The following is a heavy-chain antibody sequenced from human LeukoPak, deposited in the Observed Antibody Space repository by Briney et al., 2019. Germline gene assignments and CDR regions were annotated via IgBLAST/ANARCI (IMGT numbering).Heavy chain of an antibody. J-gene: IGHJ4*01. CDR2: IYYSGNT. V-gene: IGHV4-39*01. D-gene: IGHD3-22*01. Sequence: SETLSLTCTVSGDSINSSTYSWGWIRQPPGKGLEYIGSIYYSGNTYYNPSLESRVIISVDTSKNQISLKLTSVTAADTAVYFCARHRDYYDTWGHGTLVTVSS. CDR3: ARHRDYYDT. CDR1: GDSINSSTYS.